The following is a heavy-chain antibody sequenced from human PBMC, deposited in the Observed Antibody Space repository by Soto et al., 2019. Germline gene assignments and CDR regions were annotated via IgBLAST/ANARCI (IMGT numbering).Heavy chain of an antibody. CDR3: TRRSSSSPKDYYYYYYMDV. CDR1: GFTFSGSA. D-gene: IGHD6-6*01. CDR2: IRSKANSYAT. J-gene: IGHJ6*03. V-gene: IGHV3-73*01. Sequence: GGSLRLSCAASGFTFSGSAMHRVRQASGKGLEWVGRIRSKANSYATAYAASVKGRFTIPREDSKNTGYLQMNSLKTEDTAVYYCTRRSSSSPKDYYYYYYMDVWGKGTTVTVSS.